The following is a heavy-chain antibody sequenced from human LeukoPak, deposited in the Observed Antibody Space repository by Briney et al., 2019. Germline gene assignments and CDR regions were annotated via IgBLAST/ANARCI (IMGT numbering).Heavy chain of an antibody. V-gene: IGHV3-53*01. D-gene: IGHD3-3*02. CDR3: ASLARDY. CDR1: GFIVSNTY. J-gene: IGHJ4*02. CDR2: IHNEGST. Sequence: PGGSLRLSCAASGFIVSNTYMTWVRQAPGKGLEWVSVIHNEGSTYYAASVKGRFTVSRDNSKNMLFLRMNSLRVEDTAVYFCASLARDYWGQGTLVSVSS.